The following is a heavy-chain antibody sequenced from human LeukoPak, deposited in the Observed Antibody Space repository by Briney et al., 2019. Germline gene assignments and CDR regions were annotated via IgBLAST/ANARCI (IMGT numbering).Heavy chain of an antibody. CDR1: GGSFSGYY. Sequence: SDTLSLTCAVYGGSFSGYYGSWIRQPTGKGLEWSGEINHSGSTNYNPSRKRRVTIPVDTFQNQFSLRLSPVTASNTAWYYCSRGRYNWSYWGQGTLVTVSS. D-gene: IGHD1-1*01. V-gene: IGHV4-34*01. CDR2: INHSGST. J-gene: IGHJ4*02. CDR3: SRGRYNWSY.